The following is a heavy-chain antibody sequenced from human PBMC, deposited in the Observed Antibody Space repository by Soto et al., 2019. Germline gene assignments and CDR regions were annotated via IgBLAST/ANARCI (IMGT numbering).Heavy chain of an antibody. D-gene: IGHD3-10*01. J-gene: IGHJ5*02. V-gene: IGHV4-59*08. Sequence: SETLSLTCTVSGDSFSPTYWSWIRQTPGKGLEWVGYIYYGGSTSYNPSLKSRVSISLETSKSQFSLRLTSVTAADSAVYYCARLGAYFQCLDPLGCGTLVTDSS. CDR2: IYYGGST. CDR1: GDSFSPTY. CDR3: ARLGAYFQCLDP.